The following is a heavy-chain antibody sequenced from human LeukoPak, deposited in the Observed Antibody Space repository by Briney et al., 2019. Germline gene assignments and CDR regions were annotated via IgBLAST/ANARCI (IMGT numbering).Heavy chain of an antibody. D-gene: IGHD2-2*01. V-gene: IGHV4-59*12. CDR2: IYYSGST. J-gene: IGHJ6*02. Sequence: SETLSLTCTVSGGSISSYYWSWIRQPPGKGLEWIGYIYYSGSTYYNPSLKSRVTISVDTSKNQFSLKLSSVTAADTAVYYCARYCSSTSCTPYGMDVWGQGTTVTVSS. CDR1: GGSISSYY. CDR3: ARYCSSTSCTPYGMDV.